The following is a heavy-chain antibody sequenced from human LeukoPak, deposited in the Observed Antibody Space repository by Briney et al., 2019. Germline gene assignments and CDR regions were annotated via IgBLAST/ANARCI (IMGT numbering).Heavy chain of an antibody. J-gene: IGHJ4*02. CDR3: ARDDFVDGANSRIFVDY. CDR1: GLPFNRYL. D-gene: IGHD3-3*01. V-gene: IGHV3-7*01. CDR2: IKQDGSET. Sequence: PGGSLTLSRAPSGLPFNRYLILGVRRPPGKRREWVVGIKQDGSETYYVDSVKGRFTISGDNAKNPFYLQLTSLRPEHTGVYYCARDDFVDGANSRIFVDYWGPGTLVTVSS.